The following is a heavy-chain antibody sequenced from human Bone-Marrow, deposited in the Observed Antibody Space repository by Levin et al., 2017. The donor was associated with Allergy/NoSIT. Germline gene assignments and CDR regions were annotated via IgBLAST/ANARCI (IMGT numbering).Heavy chain of an antibody. V-gene: IGHV2-70*01. CDR2: IDWDDEK. J-gene: IGHJ6*02. CDR3: ARLEYDFKTGSAVTSGMDV. D-gene: IGHD3-3*01. CDR1: GFSLTTVGMS. Sequence: SGPTLVKPTETLTMTCSFSGFSLTTVGMSVSWIRQAPGKALEWLALIDWDDEKYYSSSLQTRVTISKDASKDQVVLTMTDMDPADTGTYYCARLEYDFKTGSAVTSGMDVWGQGTTVTVSS.